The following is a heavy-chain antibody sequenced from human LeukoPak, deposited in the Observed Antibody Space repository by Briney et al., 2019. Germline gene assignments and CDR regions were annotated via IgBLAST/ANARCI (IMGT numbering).Heavy chain of an antibody. J-gene: IGHJ5*02. D-gene: IGHD4-17*01. CDR2: IYYSGST. CDR3: ARDYGDYVGWFDP. CDR1: GGSISSYY. V-gene: IGHV4-59*12. Sequence: KSSETLSLTCTVSGGSISSYYWSWIRQPPGKGLEWIGYIYYSGSTNYNPSLKSRVTISVDTSKTQFSLKLSSVTAADTAVYYCARDYGDYVGWFDPWGQGTLVTVSS.